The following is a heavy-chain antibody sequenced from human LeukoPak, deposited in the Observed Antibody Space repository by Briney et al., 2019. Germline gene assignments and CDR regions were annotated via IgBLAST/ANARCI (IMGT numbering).Heavy chain of an antibody. CDR1: GITLGNYG. D-gene: IGHD2-15*01. Sequence: GGSLRLSCAVSGITLGNYGMSWVRQAPGKGLEWVAGISDSGGSTKYADSVKGRFTISRDNPKNTLFLQMNSLRADDTAVYYCARVVVVAAEVYYMDVWGKGTTVTVSS. J-gene: IGHJ6*03. CDR2: ISDSGGST. CDR3: ARVVVVAAEVYYMDV. V-gene: IGHV3-23*01.